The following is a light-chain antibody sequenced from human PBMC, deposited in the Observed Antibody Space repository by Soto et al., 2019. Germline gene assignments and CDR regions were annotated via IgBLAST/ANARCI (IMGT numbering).Light chain of an antibody. J-gene: IGKJ4*01. CDR2: SAP. CDR3: QHRNNRPQT. CDR1: QSARND. V-gene: IGKV3-11*01. Sequence: EIVLTQSPATLFLSPGARATLSCRASQSARNDLVWYHQKRGQAPRLLIYSAPNRAAGIPPRVSASGSGTDFTLTISCLEPEEFAVYYCQHRNNRPQTFGGGTKVEMK.